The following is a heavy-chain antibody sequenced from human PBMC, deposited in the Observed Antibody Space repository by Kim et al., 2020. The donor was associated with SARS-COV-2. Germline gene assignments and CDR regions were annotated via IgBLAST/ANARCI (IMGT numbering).Heavy chain of an antibody. CDR2: IYSGGTT. CDR1: GFTVSSHY. D-gene: IGHD2-15*01. J-gene: IGHJ3*02. Sequence: GGSLRLSCAASGFTVSSHYMSWVRQAPGKGLEWVSVIYSGGTTYYADSVKDRLTITRDNTKNTRYLQMNSRPAEETAEYYCAGPDGGSERWGVFDIWGQGTMVTASA. V-gene: IGHV3-53*01. CDR3: AGPDGGSERWGVFDI.